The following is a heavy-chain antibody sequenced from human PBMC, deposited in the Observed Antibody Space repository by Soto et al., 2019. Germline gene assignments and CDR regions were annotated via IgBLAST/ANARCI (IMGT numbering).Heavy chain of an antibody. CDR3: VKERYAQLWLEDYGMDV. J-gene: IGHJ6*02. D-gene: IGHD5-18*01. CDR2: MSYDGTDK. V-gene: IGHV3-30*18. Sequence: GGSLRLSCAASGFTFSSYGIHWVRQAPGKGLEWVALMSYDGTDKYYADSVKGRFTISRDNSKNTLYLQMSSLGPEDTAVYYCVKERYAQLWLEDYGMDVWGQGTTVTVSS. CDR1: GFTFSSYG.